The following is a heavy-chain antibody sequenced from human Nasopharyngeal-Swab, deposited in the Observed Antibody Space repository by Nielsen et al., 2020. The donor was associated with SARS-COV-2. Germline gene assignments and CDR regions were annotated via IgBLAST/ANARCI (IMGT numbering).Heavy chain of an antibody. J-gene: IGHJ4*02. CDR1: GYTFTSYY. CDR2: INPSGGST. V-gene: IGHV1-46*01. D-gene: IGHD6-13*01. CDR3: ARAFSSWYVMQASDYFDY. Sequence: ASVKVSCKVSGYTFTSYYMHWVRQAPGQGLEWMGIINPSGGSTSYAQKFQGRVTMTRDTSTSTVYMELSSLRSEDTAVYYCARAFSSWYVMQASDYFDYWGQGTLVTVSS.